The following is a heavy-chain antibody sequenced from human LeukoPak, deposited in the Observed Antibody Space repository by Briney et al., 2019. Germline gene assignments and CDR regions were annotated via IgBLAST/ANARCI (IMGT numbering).Heavy chain of an antibody. V-gene: IGHV3-48*04. J-gene: IGHJ4*02. Sequence: GGSLRLSCAASGFTFSSYGMNWVRQAPGKGLEWVSYISTSSSTIYYADSLKGRFTISRDNAKNSLYLQMNSLRAEDTALYYCARDAGRGYYTSDYWGQGTLVTVSS. D-gene: IGHD3-3*01. CDR3: ARDAGRGYYTSDY. CDR2: ISTSSSTI. CDR1: GFTFSSYG.